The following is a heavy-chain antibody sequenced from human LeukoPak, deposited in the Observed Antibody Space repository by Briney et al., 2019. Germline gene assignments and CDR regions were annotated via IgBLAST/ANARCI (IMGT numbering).Heavy chain of an antibody. D-gene: IGHD1-26*01. V-gene: IGHV3-72*01. J-gene: IGHJ4*02. Sequence: GGSLRLSCAASGFILSSYAMSWVRQAPGKGLECVGRTRKKTNSYTTEYAASVKGRFTISRDDSKNSLYLQMNSLKAEDTAVYYCTRVVLVGTTYSYFDYWGQGTLVTVSS. CDR2: TRKKTNSYTT. CDR3: TRVVLVGTTYSYFDY. CDR1: GFILSSYA.